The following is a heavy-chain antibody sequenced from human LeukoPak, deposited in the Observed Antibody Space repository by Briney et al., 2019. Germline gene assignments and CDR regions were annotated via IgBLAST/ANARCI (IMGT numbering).Heavy chain of an antibody. CDR2: IKQDGSER. V-gene: IGHV3-7*03. J-gene: IGHJ4*02. CDR3: ATSYDMGWLIGY. CDR1: GFTFGDTW. D-gene: IGHD3/OR15-3a*01. Sequence: GGSLRLSCAASGFTFGDTWMNWVRQVPGQGLEWVANIKQDGSERFYVASVKGRFTISRDNGKSSLYLQMNSLRAEDTALYYCATSYDMGWLIGYWGQGTLVTVSS.